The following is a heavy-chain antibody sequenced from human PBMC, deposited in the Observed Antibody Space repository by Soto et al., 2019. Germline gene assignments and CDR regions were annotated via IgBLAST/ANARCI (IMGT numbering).Heavy chain of an antibody. D-gene: IGHD3-22*01. CDR2: IYYSGST. Sequence: TLSLTRSIRSGAIVRCYCRRFPQSPGKGLEWIGYIYYSGSTNYNPSLKSRVTISVDTSKNQFSLKLSSVTAADTAVYYCASSGYYDSSGYYRLYYFDYRGQGTLVTVS. J-gene: IGHJ4*02. V-gene: IGHV4-59*08. CDR3: ASSGYYDSSGYYRLYYFDY. CDR1: SGAIVRCY.